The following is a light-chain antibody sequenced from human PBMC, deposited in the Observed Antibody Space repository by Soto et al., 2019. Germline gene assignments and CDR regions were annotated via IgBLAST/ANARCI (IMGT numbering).Light chain of an antibody. CDR2: DAS. Sequence: EIVLTQSPGTLSLSPGERATLSCRASQSVSSNYLAWYQQKPGQAPRLLIYDASSRANDIPDRFSGSGSGTDFTLTISRLEPEDFPVYYCQQYGSSPYTFGQGTKLEFK. V-gene: IGKV3-20*01. CDR1: QSVSSNY. CDR3: QQYGSSPYT. J-gene: IGKJ2*01.